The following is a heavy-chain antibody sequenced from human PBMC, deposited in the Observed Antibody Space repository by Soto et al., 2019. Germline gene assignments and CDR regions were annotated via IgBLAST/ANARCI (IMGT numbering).Heavy chain of an antibody. D-gene: IGHD3-3*01. CDR1: GGYFRGYY. CDR3: ARGISIFGVVTSVPDCYYYMDV. Sequence: PSETQSLTSAVYGGYFRGYYWSWIRPPPGKGLEWIGEINLSGSTNYNPSLKSRVTISVDTSKNQFSLKLSSVTAADTAVYYCARGISIFGVVTSVPDCYYYMDVWGKGTTVTVSS. V-gene: IGHV4-34*01. J-gene: IGHJ6*03. CDR2: INLSGST.